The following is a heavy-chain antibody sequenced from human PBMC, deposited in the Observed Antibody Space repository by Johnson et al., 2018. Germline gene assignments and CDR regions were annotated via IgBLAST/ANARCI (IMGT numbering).Heavy chain of an antibody. CDR1: GFTFSSYV. Sequence: QVQLVQSGGGVVQPGRSLRLSCAASGFTFSSYVMHWVRQAPGKALEWVAVIWYDGSKNYYADSVKGLFTISSDNSKNTLFRQSNSLRAEAAAVYYCARWGTYSGSLGNIFWGQGTMVTVSS. V-gene: IGHV3-33*01. CDR3: ARWGTYSGSLGNIF. CDR2: IWYDGSKN. J-gene: IGHJ3*01. D-gene: IGHD1-26*01.